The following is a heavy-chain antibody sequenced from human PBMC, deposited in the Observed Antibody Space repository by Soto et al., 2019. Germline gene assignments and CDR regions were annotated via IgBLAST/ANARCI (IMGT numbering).Heavy chain of an antibody. D-gene: IGHD3-9*01. CDR2: IKSKTDDGAT. CDR3: TTDLDYDILTGLDF. Sequence: EVQLVESGGGLVKPGGSLRLSCAASESTFSNAWMSWVRQAPGKGLEWVGRIKSKTDDGATDYAAPVKGRFTISRDDSKNTLYLQMNSLKTEGTGVYYCTTDLDYDILTGLDFWGQGTLVTVSS. J-gene: IGHJ4*02. V-gene: IGHV3-15*01. CDR1: ESTFSNAW.